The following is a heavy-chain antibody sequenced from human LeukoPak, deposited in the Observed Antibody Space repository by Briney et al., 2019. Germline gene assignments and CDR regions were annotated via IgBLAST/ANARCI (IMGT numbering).Heavy chain of an antibody. CDR3: ARERAYYDSSGYPSPDAFDI. J-gene: IGHJ3*02. Sequence: SETLSLTCTVSGGSISSGGYYWSWIRQHPGKGLGWIGYIYYSGSTYYNPSLKSRVTISVDTSKNQFSLKLSSVTAADTAVYYCARERAYYDSSGYPSPDAFDIWGQGTMVTVSS. V-gene: IGHV4-31*03. CDR1: GGSISSGGYY. CDR2: IYYSGST. D-gene: IGHD3-22*01.